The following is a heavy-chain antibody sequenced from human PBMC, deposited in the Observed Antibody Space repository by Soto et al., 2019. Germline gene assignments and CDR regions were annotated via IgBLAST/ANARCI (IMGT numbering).Heavy chain of an antibody. V-gene: IGHV5-51*01. CDR2: IHPGDSDT. D-gene: IGHD2-8*01. CDR1: GYSFTSYW. Sequence: GESLKISCKGSGYSFTSYWIGWVRQMPGKGLEWMGIIHPGDSDTRYSPSFQGQVTISADKSISTAYLQWSSLKASDTAMYCCARRMGNSRGMLTFPFDYWGQGTLVTVSS. CDR3: ARRMGNSRGMLTFPFDY. J-gene: IGHJ4*02.